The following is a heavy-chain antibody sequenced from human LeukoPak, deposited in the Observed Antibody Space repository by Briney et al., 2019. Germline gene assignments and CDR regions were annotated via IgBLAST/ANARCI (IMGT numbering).Heavy chain of an antibody. J-gene: IGHJ4*02. V-gene: IGHV3-15*01. CDR2: IYSKIDGGTT. CDR3: TTEDGDSYYFDY. CDR1: GFSFSNAW. Sequence: GGSLRLSCAASGFSFSNAWMSWVRQAPGKGLEWVGRIYSKIDGGTTHYAAPVKGRFTISRDDSKNTLYLQMNSLKTEDTAVYFCTTEDGDSYYFDYWGQGTLVTVSS. D-gene: IGHD2-21*01.